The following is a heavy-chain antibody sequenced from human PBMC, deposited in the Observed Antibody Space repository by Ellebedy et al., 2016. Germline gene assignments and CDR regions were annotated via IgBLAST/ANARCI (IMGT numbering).Heavy chain of an antibody. J-gene: IGHJ4*02. CDR3: ARSSSTGDDY. D-gene: IGHD7-27*01. CDR1: GFIVSINY. Sequence: GESLKISXAASGFIVSINYMTWVRQAPGEGLEWVSSIYSGGSPYYADSVKGRFTISRDNSKNTLYLQMNSLRAEDTAVYYCARSSSTGDDYWGQGTLVTVSS. V-gene: IGHV3-53*01. CDR2: IYSGGSP.